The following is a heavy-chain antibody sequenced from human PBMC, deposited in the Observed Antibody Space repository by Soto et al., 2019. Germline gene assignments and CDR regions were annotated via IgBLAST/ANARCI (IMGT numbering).Heavy chain of an antibody. D-gene: IGHD6-19*01. CDR1: GDSVSSNSAA. J-gene: IGHJ4*02. Sequence: PSQTLSLTCAISGDSVSSNSAAWNWIRQSPSRGLEWLGRTYYRSKWYNDYAVSVKSRITINPDTSKNQFSLQLSSVTPEDTAVYYCARHNRSSRRWLSECFDYWGQGSLVIVSA. CDR3: ARHNRSSRRWLSECFDY. V-gene: IGHV6-1*01. CDR2: TYYRSKWYN.